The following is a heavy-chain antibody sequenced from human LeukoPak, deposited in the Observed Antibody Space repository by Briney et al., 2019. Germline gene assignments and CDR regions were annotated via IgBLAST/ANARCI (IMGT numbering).Heavy chain of an antibody. V-gene: IGHV1-2*02. CDR1: GYTFTCYY. CDR2: INPNSGGT. J-gene: IGHJ5*02. Sequence: ASVKVSCMASGYTFTCYYMHWVRQAPGQGLEWMGWINPNSGGTNYAQKFQGRVTMTRDTSISTAYMELSRLRSDDTAVYYCARGSSGWYVWFDPWGQGTLVTVSS. D-gene: IGHD6-19*01. CDR3: ARGSSGWYVWFDP.